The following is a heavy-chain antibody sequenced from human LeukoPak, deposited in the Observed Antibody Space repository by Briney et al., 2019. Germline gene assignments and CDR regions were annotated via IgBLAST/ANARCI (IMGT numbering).Heavy chain of an antibody. D-gene: IGHD2-2*01. CDR2: MIPILGIA. J-gene: IGHJ4*02. V-gene: IGHV1-69*10. Sequence: ASVKVSCKASGGTFISYTISWVRQAPGQGLEWRGGMIPILGIANYAQKFQGRVTITADKSTSTAYMELSSLRSEDTAVYYCARDSVLVPAATFDYWGQGTLVTVSS. CDR3: ARDSVLVPAATFDY. CDR1: GGTFISYT.